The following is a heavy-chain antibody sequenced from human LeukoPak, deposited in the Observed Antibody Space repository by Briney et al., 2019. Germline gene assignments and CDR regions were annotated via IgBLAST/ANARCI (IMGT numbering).Heavy chain of an antibody. CDR3: ARVSSSGWFMFDY. V-gene: IGHV3-66*01. Sequence: GGSLRLSCAASGFTVSSNYMSWVRQAPGKGLEWVSVIYSGGSTYYADSVKGRFTISRDNSKNTLYLQMNSLRAEDTAVYYCARVSSSGWFMFDYWGQGTLVTVSS. CDR1: GFTVSSNY. D-gene: IGHD6-19*01. CDR2: IYSGGST. J-gene: IGHJ4*02.